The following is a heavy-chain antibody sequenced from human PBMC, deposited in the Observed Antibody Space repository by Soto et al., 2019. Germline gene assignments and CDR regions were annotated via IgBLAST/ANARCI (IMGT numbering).Heavy chain of an antibody. V-gene: IGHV4-34*01. D-gene: IGHD3-22*01. Sequence: PSETLSLTCGVFGGSFSDYTWNWIRQSPGQGLEWIAEINHGGSTIYNPSLKSRLTISVDTSKNHFSLRLRSVTAADTAVYYCARGSDNYYDSSPYTDYFYYALDVWGQGTTVTVSS. CDR2: INHGGST. CDR3: ARGSDNYYDSSPYTDYFYYALDV. CDR1: GGSFSDYT. J-gene: IGHJ6*02.